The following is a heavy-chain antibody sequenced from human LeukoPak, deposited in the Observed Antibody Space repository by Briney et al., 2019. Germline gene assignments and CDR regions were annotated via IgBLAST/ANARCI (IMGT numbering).Heavy chain of an antibody. J-gene: IGHJ6*02. V-gene: IGHV5-51*01. CDR3: ARLEHYDFWSGYGKGVDV. D-gene: IGHD3-3*01. CDR1: GYSFTSYW. CDR2: TYPGDSDT. Sequence: PGESLKISCEASGYSFTSYWIGWVRQMPGKGLEWMGITYPGDSDTRYSPSFRGQVTISADKSVTTAYLQWSSLKASDTAMYYCARLEHYDFWSGYGKGVDVWGQGTTVTVSS.